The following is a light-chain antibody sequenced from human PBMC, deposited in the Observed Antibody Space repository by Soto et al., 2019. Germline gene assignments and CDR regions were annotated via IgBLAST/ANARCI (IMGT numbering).Light chain of an antibody. J-gene: IGKJ4*01. CDR1: QSISSSY. CDR3: QQYGNSTLT. Sequence: EIVFTQSPGTLSLSPGERATLSCRASQSISSSYLAWYQQKPGQAPRLLIYAASSRETGTPDRFSASGAGTEFTLTISRLEPEDFEVYDCQQYGNSTLTFGGGTKVDIK. CDR2: AAS. V-gene: IGKV3-20*01.